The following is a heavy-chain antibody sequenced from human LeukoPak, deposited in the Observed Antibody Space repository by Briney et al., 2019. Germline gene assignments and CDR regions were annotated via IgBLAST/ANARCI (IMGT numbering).Heavy chain of an antibody. D-gene: IGHD5-24*01. CDR3: ARGPGPLEGDFDY. Sequence: PGGSLRLSCAAAGFTFSSYAMNWVRQAPGKGLEWVSAINGGGGSTYYADSVKGRFTISRDNSKNTLFLQMNSLRAEDTAVYYCARGPGPLEGDFDYWGQGTLVTVSS. CDR2: INGGGGST. CDR1: GFTFSSYA. J-gene: IGHJ4*02. V-gene: IGHV3-23*01.